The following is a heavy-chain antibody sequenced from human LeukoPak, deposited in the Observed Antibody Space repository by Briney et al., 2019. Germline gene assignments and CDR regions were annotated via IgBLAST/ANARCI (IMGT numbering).Heavy chain of an antibody. J-gene: IGHJ4*02. V-gene: IGHV4-38-2*02. CDR2: IFRTGST. D-gene: IGHD5-12*01. CDR1: NFSISSDYF. CDR3: ARLPSAYDPYYFDY. Sequence: SETLSLTCTVSNFSISSDYFWGWIRQPPGKGLEWIGTIFRTGSTYYNPSLESRVSISIDTSENHFSLNLNSVTAADTAIYYCARLPSAYDPYYFDYWGQGTLVTVSS.